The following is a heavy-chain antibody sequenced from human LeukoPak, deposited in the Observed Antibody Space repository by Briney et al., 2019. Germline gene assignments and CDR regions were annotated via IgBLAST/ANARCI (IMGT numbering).Heavy chain of an antibody. CDR1: GGSISSSSYY. J-gene: IGHJ4*02. V-gene: IGHV4-39*01. CDR2: IYYSGST. Sequence: SETLSLTXTVSGGSISSSSYYWGWIRQPPGKGLEWIGSIYYSGSTYYNPSLKSRVTISVDTSKDQFSLKLSSVTAADTAAYYCARHLRFLEWFGYWGQGTLVTVSS. D-gene: IGHD3-3*01. CDR3: ARHLRFLEWFGY.